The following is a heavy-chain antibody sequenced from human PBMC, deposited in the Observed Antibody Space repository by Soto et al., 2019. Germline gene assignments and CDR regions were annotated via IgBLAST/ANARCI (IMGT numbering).Heavy chain of an antibody. CDR2: ISYDGSNK. D-gene: IGHD3-3*01. CDR3: AREVGVVTADGMDV. Sequence: PGGSLRLSCAASGFTFSSYAMHWVRQAPGKGLEWVAVISYDGSNKYYADSVKGRFTISRDNSKNTLYLQMNSLRAEDTAVYYCAREVGVVTADGMDVWGQGTTVTVSS. J-gene: IGHJ6*02. CDR1: GFTFSSYA. V-gene: IGHV3-30-3*01.